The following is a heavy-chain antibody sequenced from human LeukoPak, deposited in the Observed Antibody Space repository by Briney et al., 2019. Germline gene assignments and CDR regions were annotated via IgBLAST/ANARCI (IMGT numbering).Heavy chain of an antibody. CDR1: GFTFSSYS. D-gene: IGHD4/OR15-4a*01. V-gene: IGHV3-7*03. CDR2: IKQDGSEK. J-gene: IGHJ4*02. CDR3: ARRAGAYSHPYDY. Sequence: GGSLRLSCAASGFTFSSYSMSWVRQAPGKGLEWVANIKQDGSEKNYVGSVKGRFTISIDNSKNTLYLQMNSLRAEDTAVYYCARRAGAYSHPYDYWGQGTLVTVSS.